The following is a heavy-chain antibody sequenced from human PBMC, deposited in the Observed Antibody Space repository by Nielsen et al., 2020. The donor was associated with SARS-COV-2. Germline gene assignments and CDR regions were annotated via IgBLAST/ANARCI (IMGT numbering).Heavy chain of an antibody. CDR1: GFTFGTYW. CDR2: IKEDGSEK. Sequence: GGSLRLSCAASGFTFGTYWMTWVRQAPGKGLEWVANIKEDGSEKYYVDSVKGRFTISRDNAKNTLYLQMNSLRAEDTAVYYCVRGLQVPNGLAHRWGQGTLVTVSS. V-gene: IGHV3-7*04. D-gene: IGHD3-16*01. J-gene: IGHJ4*02. CDR3: VRGLQVPNGLAHR.